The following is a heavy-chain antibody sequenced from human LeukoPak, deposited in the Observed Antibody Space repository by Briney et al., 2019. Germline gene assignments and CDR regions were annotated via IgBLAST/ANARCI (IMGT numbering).Heavy chain of an antibody. D-gene: IGHD7-27*01. J-gene: IGHJ2*01. CDR3: ARLGTANAIDV. Sequence: GESLRISCEGSEYGFTSFWIIWVRQMPGKALKWMGRIDPNDSYTNYRPSVQGHVTISADKSISTAYLQWSSLKASDTAIYYCARLGTANAIDVWGRGTLVSVSS. CDR2: IDPNDSYT. CDR1: EYGFTSFW. V-gene: IGHV5-10-1*01.